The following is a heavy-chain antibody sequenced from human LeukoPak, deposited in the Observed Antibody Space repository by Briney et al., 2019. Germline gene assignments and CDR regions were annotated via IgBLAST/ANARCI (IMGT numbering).Heavy chain of an antibody. Sequence: GGSLRLSCAASGFTFSSYDMHWVRQATGKGLEWVSAIGTAGDTYYPGSVKGRSTISRENAKNSLYLQMNSLRAGDTAVYYCARVGIVGANHDAFDIWGQGTLVTVSS. D-gene: IGHD1-26*01. CDR2: IGTAGDT. CDR1: GFTFSSYD. CDR3: ARVGIVGANHDAFDI. J-gene: IGHJ3*02. V-gene: IGHV3-13*01.